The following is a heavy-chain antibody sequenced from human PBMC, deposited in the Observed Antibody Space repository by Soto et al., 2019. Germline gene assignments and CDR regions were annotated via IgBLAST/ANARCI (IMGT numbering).Heavy chain of an antibody. V-gene: IGHV1-18*04. D-gene: IGHD5-18*01. J-gene: IGHJ6*02. CDR2: ISVYDGDT. Sequence: GASVKVSCKTSGYTFTSYGISWVRQAPGQGLEWMGWISVYDGDTNYAQNFQGRVTMTTDTSTSTAYMEMRSLRSDDTAVYYCARDQVAKWAPGSAMVNYYYGMDAWGQGTTVTVS. CDR3: ARDQVAKWAPGSAMVNYYYGMDA. CDR1: GYTFTSYG.